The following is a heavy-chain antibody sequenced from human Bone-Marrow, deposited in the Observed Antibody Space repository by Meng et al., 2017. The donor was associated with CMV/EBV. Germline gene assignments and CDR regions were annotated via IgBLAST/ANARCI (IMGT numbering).Heavy chain of an antibody. V-gene: IGHV3-74*01. CDR2: INSDGSST. D-gene: IGHD6-6*01. CDR1: GFTFSSYW. J-gene: IGHJ6*02. CDR3: ARDLAYSSSFAYYYYYGMDV. Sequence: GGSLRLSCAASGFTFSSYWMHWVRQAPGKGLVWVSRINSDGSSTSYADSVKGRFTISRDNAKNTLYLQMNSLSAEDTAVYYCARDLAYSSSFAYYYYYGMDVWGQGNTVNVPS.